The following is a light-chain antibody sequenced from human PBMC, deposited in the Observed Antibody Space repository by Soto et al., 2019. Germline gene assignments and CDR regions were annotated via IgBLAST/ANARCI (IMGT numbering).Light chain of an antibody. CDR1: QSVINSY. CDR2: DAS. V-gene: IGKV3-20*01. J-gene: IGKJ1*01. Sequence: EIVLTQSPGTLSLSPGERATLSCRASQSVINSYLAWYQHKPGQAPRLLIYDASSRATGIPDRFSGSGSGTDFTLTISRLEPEDFAVYYCQQYGISPWTFGQGTKVEIK. CDR3: QQYGISPWT.